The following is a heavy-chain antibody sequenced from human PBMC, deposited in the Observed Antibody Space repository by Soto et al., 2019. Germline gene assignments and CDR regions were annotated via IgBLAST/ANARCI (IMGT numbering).Heavy chain of an antibody. CDR3: ACSPVYYYDSSGYYAYDFDI. CDR2: INPNSGST. J-gene: IGHJ3*02. CDR1: GCTFTGYY. D-gene: IGHD3-22*01. V-gene: IGHV1-2*04. Sequence: AAVPDSFLASGCTFTGYYMHWLRQAPGQGLEGMGWINPNSGSTNNAKKFQGWVNMRSDTSISTAYMELSRLRSDDTAVYYCACSPVYYYDSSGYYAYDFDIWGQGTMVTVSS.